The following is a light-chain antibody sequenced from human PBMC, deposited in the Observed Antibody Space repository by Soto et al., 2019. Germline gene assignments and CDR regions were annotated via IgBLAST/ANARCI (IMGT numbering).Light chain of an antibody. CDR2: GAS. Sequence: EIVLTQSPGTLSLSPGERATLSCRASQSVSSSYLAWYQQKPGQAPRLLIYGASSRATGIPDRFSGSGSGTNFTLTISRLEAEDVAVYYCQQYGSSPPVTFGQGTRLEIK. V-gene: IGKV3-20*01. CDR3: QQYGSSPPVT. J-gene: IGKJ5*01. CDR1: QSVSSSY.